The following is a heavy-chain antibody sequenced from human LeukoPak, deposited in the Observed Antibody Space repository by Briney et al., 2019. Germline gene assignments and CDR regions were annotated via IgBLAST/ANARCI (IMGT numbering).Heavy chain of an antibody. CDR1: GFTFSSYG. CDR3: ARDGGSGSTYY. D-gene: IGHD3-10*01. Sequence: GGSLRLSCAASGFTFSSYGMHWVRQAPGKGLEWVAVIWYDGSNKYYADSVKGRFTISRDNSKNTLYLQMNSLRAEDTAVYYCARDGGSGSTYYWGQGTLVTVSS. CDR2: IWYDGSNK. J-gene: IGHJ4*02. V-gene: IGHV3-33*01.